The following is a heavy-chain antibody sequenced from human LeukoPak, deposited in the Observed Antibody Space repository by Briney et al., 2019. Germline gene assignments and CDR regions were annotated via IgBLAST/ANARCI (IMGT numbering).Heavy chain of an antibody. Sequence: GGSLRLSCAASGFTFSSYAMSWVRQAPGKGLEWVSAISGSGGSTYYADSVKGRFTISRDNFKNTLYLQMNSLRAEDTAVYYCAKAVTMWQLTGNWFDPWGQGTLVTVSS. CDR1: GFTFSSYA. V-gene: IGHV3-23*01. CDR2: ISGSGGST. CDR3: AKAVTMWQLTGNWFDP. J-gene: IGHJ5*02. D-gene: IGHD3-10*02.